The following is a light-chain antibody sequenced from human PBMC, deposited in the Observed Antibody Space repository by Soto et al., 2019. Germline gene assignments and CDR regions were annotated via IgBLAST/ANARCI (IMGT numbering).Light chain of an antibody. J-gene: IGLJ3*02. CDR1: SSNIGAHYD. CDR2: GNS. V-gene: IGLV1-40*01. CDR3: QSYDGSLSGWV. Sequence: QSVLTQPPSVSGAPGQRVTISCTGSSSNIGAHYDVHWYQQLPGTAPKLLIYGNSNRPSGVPDRFSGSKSGTSASLAITGLQAEDEADYYCQSYDGSLSGWVFGGGTKLTVL.